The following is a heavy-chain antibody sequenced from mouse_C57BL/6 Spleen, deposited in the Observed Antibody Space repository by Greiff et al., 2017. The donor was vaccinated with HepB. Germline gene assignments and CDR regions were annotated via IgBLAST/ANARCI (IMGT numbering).Heavy chain of an antibody. CDR2: INPGSGGT. Sequence: VKLVESGAELVRPGTSVKVSCKASGYAFTNYLIEWVKQRPGQGREWIGVINPGSGGTNYNEKFKGKATLTDDKSSSTAYMQLSSLTSEDSAVYFCARVRSYGEWYVDVWGTGTTVTVSS. D-gene: IGHD1-1*01. CDR3: ARVRSYGEWYVDV. V-gene: IGHV1-54*01. J-gene: IGHJ1*03. CDR1: GYAFTNYL.